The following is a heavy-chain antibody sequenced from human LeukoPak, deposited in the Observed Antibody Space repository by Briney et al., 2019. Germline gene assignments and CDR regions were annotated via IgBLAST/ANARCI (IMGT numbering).Heavy chain of an antibody. Sequence: SGTLSLTCVVSGGSVSSSKWWSWVRQPPGKGLEWIGQVYHDGGTKYNPSLKSRVTILVDKSKNQFSLKLSSVTAADTAVYYCARVSAYGDYGDAFDIWGQGTMVTVSS. CDR3: ARVSAYGDYGDAFDI. CDR2: VYHDGGT. D-gene: IGHD4-17*01. V-gene: IGHV4-4*02. CDR1: GGSVSSSKW. J-gene: IGHJ3*02.